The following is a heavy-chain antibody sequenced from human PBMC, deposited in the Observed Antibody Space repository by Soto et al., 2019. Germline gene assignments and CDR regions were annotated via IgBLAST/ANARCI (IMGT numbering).Heavy chain of an antibody. CDR3: ARLDFWDPRGYYYYGMDG. Sequence: PGESLKISCKGSGYSFTSYWIGWVRQMPGKGLEWMGIIYPGDSDTRYSPSFQGQVTISADKSISTAYLQWSSLKASDTAMYYCARLDFWDPRGYYYYGMDGRGQGTTVTGSS. CDR1: GYSFTSYW. D-gene: IGHD3-3*01. CDR2: IYPGDSDT. J-gene: IGHJ6*02. V-gene: IGHV5-51*01.